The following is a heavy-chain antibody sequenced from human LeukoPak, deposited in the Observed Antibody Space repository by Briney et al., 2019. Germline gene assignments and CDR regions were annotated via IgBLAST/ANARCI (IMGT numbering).Heavy chain of an antibody. CDR1: GFTFSHYG. V-gene: IGHV3-23*01. CDR3: AKCPPYYYDSSGYYYVMGYYMDV. CDR2: ISGSGGST. D-gene: IGHD3-22*01. Sequence: GGSLRLSCAASGFTFSHYGMSWVRQAPGKGLEWVSAISGSGGSTYYADSVKGRYTISRDNSKNTLYLQMNSLRAEDTAVYYCAKCPPYYYDSSGYYYVMGYYMDVWGKGTTVTISS. J-gene: IGHJ6*03.